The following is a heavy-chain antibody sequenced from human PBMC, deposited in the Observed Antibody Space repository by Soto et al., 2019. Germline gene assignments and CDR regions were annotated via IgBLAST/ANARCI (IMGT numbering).Heavy chain of an antibody. J-gene: IGHJ4*02. V-gene: IGHV1-69*13. CDR2: IIPIFGTA. CDR1: GGTFSSYA. Sequence: ASVKVSCKASGGTFSSYAISWVRQAPGQGLEWMGGIIPIFGTANYAQKFQGRVTITADESTSTAYMELSSLRSEDTAVYYCARRGGGSFSFDYWGQGTLVTVSS. CDR3: ARRGGGSFSFDY. D-gene: IGHD2-15*01.